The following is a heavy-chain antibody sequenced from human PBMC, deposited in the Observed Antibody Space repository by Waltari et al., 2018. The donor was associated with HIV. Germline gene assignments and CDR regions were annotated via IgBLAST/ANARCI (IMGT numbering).Heavy chain of an antibody. CDR1: GFTFSSYS. CDR2: ISSSGSTI. V-gene: IGHV3-48*01. Sequence: EVQLVESGGGLVQPGGSLRPSCAASGFTFSSYSMNWVRQAPGKGLEWVSYISSSGSTIYYADSVRGRFTISRDNAKNSLYLQLNSLRAEDTAVYYCARDYSGTYADFDYWGQGTLVTVSS. CDR3: ARDYSGTYADFDY. J-gene: IGHJ4*02. D-gene: IGHD1-26*01.